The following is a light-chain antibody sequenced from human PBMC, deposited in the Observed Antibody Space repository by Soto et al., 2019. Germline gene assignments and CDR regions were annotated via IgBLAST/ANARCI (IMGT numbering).Light chain of an antibody. V-gene: IGLV1-40*01. J-gene: IGLJ2*01. CDR1: SSNIGAGSD. Sequence: QSLLTQPPSVSGAPGQIVTTSCTGSSSNIGAGSDVHWYQQSPGRVPKLLVYGNKHRPSGVPDRFSASKSGTSASLAITGLQADDEADYYCQSYDNNLRGVLFGGGTKLTVL. CDR2: GNK. CDR3: QSYDNNLRGVL.